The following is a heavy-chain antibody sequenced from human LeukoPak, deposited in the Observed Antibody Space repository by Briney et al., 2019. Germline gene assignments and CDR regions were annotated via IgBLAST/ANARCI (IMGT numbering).Heavy chain of an antibody. V-gene: IGHV3-7*01. CDR3: ATYTHWVAGDV. Sequence: QSGGSLRLSCAASGFTFSDSWMSWVRQAPGKGLEWVANMNQDGSEKDYEDSVKGRFTISRDNARNSLYLQMGGLRAEDTAVYYCATYTHWVAGDVWGQGTTVTVSS. CDR1: GFTFSDSW. CDR2: MNQDGSEK. J-gene: IGHJ6*02. D-gene: IGHD3-16*01.